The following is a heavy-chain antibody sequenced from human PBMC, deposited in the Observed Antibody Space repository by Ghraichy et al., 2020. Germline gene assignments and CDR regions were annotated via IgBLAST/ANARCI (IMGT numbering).Heavy chain of an antibody. CDR2: IGINNHAT. CDR1: GFTFANYG. CDR3: AKVRSPTGRLPPEY. Sequence: GGSLRLSCTSSGFTFANYGMTWVRQSPVNGLQWVSTIGINNHATFYVDSVKGRFTISRDNSKNILFLQMNSLTVDDTALYFCAKVRSPTGRLPPEYWGQGTLVTVSS. D-gene: IGHD2-15*01. J-gene: IGHJ4*02. V-gene: IGHV3-23*01.